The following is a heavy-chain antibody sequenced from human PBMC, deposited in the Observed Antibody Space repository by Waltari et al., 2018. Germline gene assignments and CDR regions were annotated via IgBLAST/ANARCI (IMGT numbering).Heavy chain of an antibody. Sequence: QVQLVQSGAEMKKPGASVTLSCMASGYTVFPYPIHWGRQAPGQRLEWMGWITGNDNTKYSQTFQGRVTITRDRSASTTYMDLSSLRSEDTAVYYCASGRERSYGSANYYQLDYWGQGTLVTVSS. J-gene: IGHJ4*02. CDR2: ITGNDNT. D-gene: IGHD3-10*01. CDR1: GYTVFPYP. CDR3: ASGRERSYGSANYYQLDY. V-gene: IGHV1-3*01.